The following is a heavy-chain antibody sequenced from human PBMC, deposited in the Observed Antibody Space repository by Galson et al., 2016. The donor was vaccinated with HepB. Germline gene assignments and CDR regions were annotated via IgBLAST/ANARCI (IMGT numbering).Heavy chain of an antibody. V-gene: IGHV3-30*03. Sequence: SLRLSCAASGFSFHNYGMHWVRQAPGKGLEWLAVISHDGTVVYYADALKGRFTISRDNAKNSLYLQMSSLRPEDTAVYYCALGQGFLADSWGQGTLVTVSS. J-gene: IGHJ4*02. CDR3: ALGQGFLADS. CDR1: GFSFHNYG. CDR2: ISHDGTVV.